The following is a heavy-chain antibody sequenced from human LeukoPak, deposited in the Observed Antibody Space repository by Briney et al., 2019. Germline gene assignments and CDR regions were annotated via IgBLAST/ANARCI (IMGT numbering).Heavy chain of an antibody. J-gene: IGHJ6*03. CDR2: VTNSGSM. Sequence: GGSLRLSYAASGFTFSDYYLGWIRQAPGKGLEWISFVTNSGSMFYAVSVKGRFTVSRDDAMNSLYLKMNSLRAEDTAVYYCASDRGLVDTNADYYMDVGGKGTTVTVFS. CDR1: GFTFSDYY. D-gene: IGHD5-12*01. V-gene: IGHV3-11*01. CDR3: ASDRGLVDTNADYYMDV.